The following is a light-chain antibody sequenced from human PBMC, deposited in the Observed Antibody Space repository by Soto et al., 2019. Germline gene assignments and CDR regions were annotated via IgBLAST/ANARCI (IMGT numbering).Light chain of an antibody. Sequence: EIVITQSPATLSVSPGETASLSCRASQAINSNLAWYQQRPGQAPRILIYSASTRATGVPARVSGSGSETDFTLIIRGLQSEDFALYYCQQYNDWTLTFGGGTKVDIK. CDR2: SAS. V-gene: IGKV3-15*01. J-gene: IGKJ4*01. CDR3: QQYNDWTLT. CDR1: QAINSN.